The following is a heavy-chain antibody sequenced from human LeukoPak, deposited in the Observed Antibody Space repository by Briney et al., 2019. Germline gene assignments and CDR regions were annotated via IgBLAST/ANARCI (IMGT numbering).Heavy chain of an antibody. V-gene: IGHV3-23*01. D-gene: IGHD6-13*01. CDR2: ISDSGGST. CDR1: GFTFSTYA. J-gene: IGHJ4*02. Sequence: GGCLRLSCAASGFTFSTYAMSWGRQAPGKGLEWVSTISDSGGSTHYADSVKGRFTISRDNSQNTLYLQMNSLRADDTAEYYCAKPTTQYTSSWYPFDSWGQGTLVTVSS. CDR3: AKPTTQYTSSWYPFDS.